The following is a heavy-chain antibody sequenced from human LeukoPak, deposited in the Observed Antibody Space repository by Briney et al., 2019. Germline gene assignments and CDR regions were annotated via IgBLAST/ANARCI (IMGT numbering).Heavy chain of an antibody. V-gene: IGHV3-9*01. D-gene: IGHD6-19*01. CDR2: ISWNTDRI. Sequence: PGGSLRLSCAASGFKFDDYAMHWFRQAPGKGLEWVSGISWNTDRIGYVDSVKGRFTISRDDAKNSLYLQMNSLRDEDTALYYCAEAHQWLVNVFDHWGQGTLVTVSS. J-gene: IGHJ4*02. CDR3: AEAHQWLVNVFDH. CDR1: GFKFDDYA.